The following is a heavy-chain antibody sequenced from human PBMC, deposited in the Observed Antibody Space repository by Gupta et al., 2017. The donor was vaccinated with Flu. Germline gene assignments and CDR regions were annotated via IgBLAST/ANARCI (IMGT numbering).Heavy chain of an antibody. CDR2: IITMSGTA. J-gene: IGHJ4*02. CDR1: GDTFNTYI. CDR3: AKLRARGGDCYFLEK. D-gene: IGHD2-21*01. V-gene: IGHV1-69*01. Sequence: QVQLVQSGAEVKKPGSSVKVSCRASGDTFNTYIIIWVRQAPGQGLEWMGGIITMSGTADSAQRFKGRVSISADESTSTVFMELTSLKSDDTAVYYCAKLRARGGDCYFLEKWGQGTLVTVSS.